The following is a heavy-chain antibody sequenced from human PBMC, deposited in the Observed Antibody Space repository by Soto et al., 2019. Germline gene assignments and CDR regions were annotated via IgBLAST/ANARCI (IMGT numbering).Heavy chain of an antibody. Sequence: QVQLVESGGGLVKPGGSLRLSCAVSGFTFSDYYMTRIRQAPGKGLEWVSYISSSTSHTNYADSVKGRFTISRDNAKNSLFMQMNSLRAEDTAVYYCARGRGAAADYFDFWGQGTLVTVS. D-gene: IGHD6-13*01. CDR1: GFTFSDYY. V-gene: IGHV3-11*05. J-gene: IGHJ4*02. CDR3: ARGRGAAADYFDF. CDR2: ISSSTSHT.